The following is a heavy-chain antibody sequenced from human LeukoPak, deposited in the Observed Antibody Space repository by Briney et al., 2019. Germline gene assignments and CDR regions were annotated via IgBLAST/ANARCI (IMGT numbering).Heavy chain of an antibody. CDR3: ARGPGWGKKWHYFDY. D-gene: IGHD5-12*01. V-gene: IGHV4-34*01. Sequence: SETLSLTCAVYGGSFSGYYWSWIRQPPGKGLEWIGEINHSGSTNYNPSLKSRVTISVDTSKNQFSLKLCSVTAADTAVYYCARGPGWGKKWHYFDYWGQGTLVTVSS. CDR1: GGSFSGYY. CDR2: INHSGST. J-gene: IGHJ4*02.